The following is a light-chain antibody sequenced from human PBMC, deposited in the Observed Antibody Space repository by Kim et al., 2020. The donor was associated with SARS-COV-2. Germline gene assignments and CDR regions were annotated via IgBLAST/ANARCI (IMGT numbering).Light chain of an antibody. CDR3: QHRSSWPYT. CDR2: DAS. J-gene: IGKJ2*01. V-gene: IGKV3-11*01. CDR1: QSVSSF. Sequence: EIVLTQSPATLSLSPGERATLSCRASQSVSSFLAWYQQKPGQAPRLLIYDASNRATGIPARFSGSGSGTDFTLTISSLESEDFAVYYCQHRSSWPYTFGQGTKLEI.